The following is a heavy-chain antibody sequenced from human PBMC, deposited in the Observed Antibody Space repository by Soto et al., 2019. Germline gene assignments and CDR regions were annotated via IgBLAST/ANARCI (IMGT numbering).Heavy chain of an antibody. CDR3: ARAQPRVRGVIMSVSWFEP. CDR2: IIPIFGTA. CDR1: GGTFSSYA. D-gene: IGHD3-10*01. Sequence: SVKVSCKASGGTFSSYAISWVRQAPGQGLEWMGGIIPIFGTANYAQKFQGRVTITADESTSTAYMELSSLRSEDTAVYYCARAQPRVRGVIMSVSWFEPWGQGTLVTVSS. V-gene: IGHV1-69*13. J-gene: IGHJ5*02.